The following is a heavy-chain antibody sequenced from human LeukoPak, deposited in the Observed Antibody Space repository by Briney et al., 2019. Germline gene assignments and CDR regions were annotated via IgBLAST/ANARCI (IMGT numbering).Heavy chain of an antibody. Sequence: PGGSLRLSCAASGVTFTSYEMNCGPQAPGKGLCWVSYISASGSTIYYAESVKGRFTISRDNAKNSLYLQMNGLRAEDTAVYYCARDLFGGSYSDYWGQGTLVTVSS. D-gene: IGHD1-26*01. J-gene: IGHJ4*02. CDR2: ISASGSTI. CDR3: ARDLFGGSYSDY. V-gene: IGHV3-48*03. CDR1: GVTFTSYE.